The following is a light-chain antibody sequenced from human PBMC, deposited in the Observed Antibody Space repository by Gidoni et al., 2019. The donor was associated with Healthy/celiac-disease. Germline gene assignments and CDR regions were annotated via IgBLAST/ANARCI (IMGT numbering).Light chain of an antibody. V-gene: IGKV3-20*01. J-gene: IGKJ1*01. CDR1: QSVSSSY. Sequence: EIVLTQSPGTLSLSPGERATLSCRASQSVSSSYLAWYQQKPGQAPRLRIYGASSRATGIPDRFSGSGSGTDFTLTISRLEPEDFAVYYCQQYGSSSWTFXQXTKVEIK. CDR2: GAS. CDR3: QQYGSSSWT.